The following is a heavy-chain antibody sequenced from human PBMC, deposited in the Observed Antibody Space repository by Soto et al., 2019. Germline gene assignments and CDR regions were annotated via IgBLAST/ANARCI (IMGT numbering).Heavy chain of an antibody. J-gene: IGHJ5*02. CDR1: GGTFSSYT. CDR3: ARNYDSSGYYTNWFDP. CDR2: IIPILGIA. Sequence: ASVKVSCKASGGTFSSYTISWVRQAPGQGLEWMGRIIPILGIANYAQKFQGRVTITADKSTSTAYMELSSLRSEDTAVYYCARNYDSSGYYTNWFDPWGQGTLVTVSS. D-gene: IGHD3-22*01. V-gene: IGHV1-69*02.